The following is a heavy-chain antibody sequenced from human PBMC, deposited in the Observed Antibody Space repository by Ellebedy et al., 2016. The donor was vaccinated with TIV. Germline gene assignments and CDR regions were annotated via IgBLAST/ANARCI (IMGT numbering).Heavy chain of an antibody. J-gene: IGHJ4*02. V-gene: IGHV5-51*01. CDR2: MYPGDSDT. CDR3: ARQEGDGYNLYY. Sequence: GGSLRLXXKGSGYSFTSYWIGWVRQMPGKGLEWMGIMYPGDSDTRYSPSFQGQVTISADKSISTAYLQWSSLKASDTAMYYCARQEGDGYNLYYWGQGTLVTVSS. D-gene: IGHD5-24*01. CDR1: GYSFTSYW.